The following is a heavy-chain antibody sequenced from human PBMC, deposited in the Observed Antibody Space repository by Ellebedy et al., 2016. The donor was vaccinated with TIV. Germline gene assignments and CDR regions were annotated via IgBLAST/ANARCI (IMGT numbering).Heavy chain of an antibody. V-gene: IGHV1-2*02. Sequence: ASVKVSCXASGYTFTGYYMHWVRQAPGQGLEWMGWINPNSGGTNYAQKFQGRVTMTRDTSISTAYMELSRPRSDDTAVYYCAKGMVRGVINWFDPWGQGTLVTVSS. D-gene: IGHD3-10*01. CDR1: GYTFTGYY. CDR2: INPNSGGT. J-gene: IGHJ5*02. CDR3: AKGMVRGVINWFDP.